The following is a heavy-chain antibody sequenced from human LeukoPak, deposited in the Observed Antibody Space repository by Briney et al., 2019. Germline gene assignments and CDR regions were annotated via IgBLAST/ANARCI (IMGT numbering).Heavy chain of an antibody. CDR2: INTNTGNP. J-gene: IGHJ4*02. Sequence: ASVNVSCKASGYTFTTNAMNWVRQAPGQGLEWMGWINTNTGNPTYAQGFTGRFVFSLDTSVSTTYLQISSLKAEDTAVYYCARESALSSSRLDYWGQGTLLTVSS. CDR1: GYTFTTNA. CDR3: ARESALSSSRLDY. D-gene: IGHD6-13*01. V-gene: IGHV7-4-1*02.